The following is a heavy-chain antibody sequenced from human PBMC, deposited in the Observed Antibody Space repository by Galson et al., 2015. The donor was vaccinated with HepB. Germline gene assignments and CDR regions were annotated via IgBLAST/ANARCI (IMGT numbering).Heavy chain of an antibody. Sequence: LRLSCAASGFTFSSYRMNWVRQAPGKGLEWLSYISSSGKTTYYTDSVRGRFIISRDNAKNSLYLQMSSLRDEDTAVYYCARLNPYSSSWPPYDAFDIWGQGTMVTVSS. CDR2: ISSSGKTT. J-gene: IGHJ3*02. CDR3: ARLNPYSSSWPPYDAFDI. V-gene: IGHV3-48*02. D-gene: IGHD6-13*01. CDR1: GFTFSSYR.